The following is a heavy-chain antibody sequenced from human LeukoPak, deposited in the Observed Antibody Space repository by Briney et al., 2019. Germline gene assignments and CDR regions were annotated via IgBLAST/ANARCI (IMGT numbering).Heavy chain of an antibody. CDR2: IYHSGST. D-gene: IGHD6-6*01. CDR3: ARHLGGSSSDY. J-gene: IGHJ4*02. V-gene: IGHV4-38-2*01. Sequence: SETLSLTCAVSGYSISSGYYWGWIRQPPGKGLEWIGGIYHSGSTYYNPSLESRVTISVDTSKNQFSLKLSSVTAADTAVYYCARHLGGSSSDYWGQGTLVTVSS. CDR1: GYSISSGYY.